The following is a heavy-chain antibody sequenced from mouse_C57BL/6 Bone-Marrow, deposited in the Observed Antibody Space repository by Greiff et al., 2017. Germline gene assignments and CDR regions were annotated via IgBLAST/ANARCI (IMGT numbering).Heavy chain of an antibody. CDR1: GYTFTDYN. D-gene: IGHD2-4*01. J-gene: IGHJ4*01. CDR3: ARVDEYDGGDY. CDR2: INPNNGGT. V-gene: IGHV1-22*01. Sequence: VQLKESGPELVKPGASVKMSCKASGYTFTDYNMHWVKQSHGKSLEWIGYINPNNGGTSYNKKFKGKAPLTVNKSSSTAYMELRSLTSEDSAVYYCARVDEYDGGDYWGQGTSVTVSS.